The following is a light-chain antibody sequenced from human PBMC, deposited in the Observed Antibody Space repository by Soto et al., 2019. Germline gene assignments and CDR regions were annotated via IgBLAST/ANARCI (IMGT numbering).Light chain of an antibody. CDR3: SSYTSSSTVV. CDR2: DVS. V-gene: IGLV2-14*01. CDR1: NSDVGGYNY. J-gene: IGLJ2*01. Sequence: QSVLTQPPSVSGSPGQSITISCTGTNSDVGGYNYVSWYQQHPGKAPKLMIYDVSNRPSGVSNRFSGSKSGNTASLTISGLQAEDEADYYCSSYTSSSTVVFGGGTKVTVL.